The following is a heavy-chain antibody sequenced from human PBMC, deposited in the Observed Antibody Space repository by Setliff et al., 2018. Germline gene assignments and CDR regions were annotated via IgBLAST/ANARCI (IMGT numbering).Heavy chain of an antibody. V-gene: IGHV1-69*13. CDR1: GGTFSRSA. CDR2: IIPIFGTP. CDR3: ARGPQKFYSDTSGYYYDALYYYYMDV. J-gene: IGHJ6*03. Sequence: SVKVSCKASGGTFSRSAISWVRQAPGQGLEWMGRIIPIFGTPTYAQKFQGRVTIIADESTSTTYMELSSLRSEDTAVYYCARGPQKFYSDTSGYYYDALYYYYMDVWGKGTTVTVSS. D-gene: IGHD3-22*01.